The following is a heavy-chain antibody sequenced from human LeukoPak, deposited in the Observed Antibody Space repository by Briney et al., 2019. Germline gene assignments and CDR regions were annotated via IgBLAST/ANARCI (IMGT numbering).Heavy chain of an antibody. Sequence: PGGSLRLSCAASGFIFSNYDMNWVRQAPGKGLEWVSGITGSGGSTFYADSMKGRFTISRDNSKNTLYLQMNSLRAEDTAVYYCAKVSWFGEHRMGDVWGQGTTVTVSS. D-gene: IGHD3-10*01. CDR3: AKVSWFGEHRMGDV. CDR2: ITGSGGST. CDR1: GFIFSNYD. J-gene: IGHJ6*02. V-gene: IGHV3-23*01.